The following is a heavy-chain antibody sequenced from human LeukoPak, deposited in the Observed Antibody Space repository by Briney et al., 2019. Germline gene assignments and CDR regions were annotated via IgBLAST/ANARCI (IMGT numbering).Heavy chain of an antibody. D-gene: IGHD3-10*01. CDR3: ARRERLIVEEDGSGSSSDY. J-gene: IGHJ4*02. Sequence: GASVKVSCKASGYTFTSYGISWVRQAPGQGLEWMGWISAYNGNTNYAQKLQGRVTMTTDTSTSTAYMELRSLRSDDTAVYYCARRERLIVEEDGSGSSSDYWGQGTLVTVSS. CDR2: ISAYNGNT. CDR1: GYTFTSYG. V-gene: IGHV1-18*01.